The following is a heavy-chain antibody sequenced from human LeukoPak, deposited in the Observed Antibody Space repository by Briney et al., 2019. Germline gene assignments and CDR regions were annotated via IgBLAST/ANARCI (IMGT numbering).Heavy chain of an antibody. D-gene: IGHD5-18*01. CDR1: GFTFSSYA. Sequence: PGGSLRLSCAASGFTFSSYAMSWVRQAPGKGLEWVSAISGSGGSTYYADSVKGRFTISRDNSKNTLYLQMNSLRAEDTAVYYCASAGIQLWSYYVDVWGKGTTVTVSS. CDR3: ASAGIQLWSYYVDV. CDR2: ISGSGGST. J-gene: IGHJ6*03. V-gene: IGHV3-23*01.